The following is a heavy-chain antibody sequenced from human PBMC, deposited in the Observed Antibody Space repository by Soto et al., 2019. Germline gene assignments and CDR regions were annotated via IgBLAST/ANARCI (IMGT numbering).Heavy chain of an antibody. Sequence: PSETLSLTCTVSGGSISSGGYYWSWIRQHPGKGLEWIGYIYYSGSTYYNPSLKSRVTISVDTSKNQFSLKLSSVTAADTAVYYCARGFSNRATLDYYYNGMDVWGQGTTVTVYS. J-gene: IGHJ6*02. CDR1: GGSISSGGYY. V-gene: IGHV4-31*03. D-gene: IGHD4-4*01. CDR3: ARGFSNRATLDYYYNGMDV. CDR2: IYYSGST.